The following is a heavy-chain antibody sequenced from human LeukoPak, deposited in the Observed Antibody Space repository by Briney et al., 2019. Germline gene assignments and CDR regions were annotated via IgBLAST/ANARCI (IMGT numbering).Heavy chain of an antibody. J-gene: IGHJ4*02. CDR1: GGSISSYY. CDR2: IYHSGST. D-gene: IGHD2-2*01. CDR3: AREPAGVGYCSSTSCPGIDY. Sequence: SETLSLTCTVSGGSISSYYWSWIRQPPGKGLEWIGYIYHSGSTNYNPSLKSRVTISVDTSKNQFSLKLSSVTAADTAVYYCAREPAGVGYCSSTSCPGIDYWGQGTLVTVSS. V-gene: IGHV4-59*01.